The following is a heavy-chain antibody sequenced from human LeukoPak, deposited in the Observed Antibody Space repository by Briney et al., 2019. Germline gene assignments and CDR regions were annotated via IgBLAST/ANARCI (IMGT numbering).Heavy chain of an antibody. V-gene: IGHV4-38-2*01. Sequence: SETLSLTCAVSGYSISSGYYWGWIRQPPGKGLEWIGSIYHSGSPYYNPSLKSRVTMSVDTSKNHFSLKLSSVTAADTAVYYCARHAGSYGDYYYYIDVWGKGTTVAV. D-gene: IGHD3-10*01. J-gene: IGHJ6*03. CDR2: IYHSGSP. CDR1: GYSISSGYY. CDR3: ARHAGSYGDYYYYIDV.